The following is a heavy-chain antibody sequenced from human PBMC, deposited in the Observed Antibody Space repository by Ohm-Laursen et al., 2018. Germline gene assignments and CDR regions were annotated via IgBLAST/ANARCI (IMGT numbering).Heavy chain of an antibody. Sequence: VASVKVSCKASGYTFTGYYIHWVRQAPGQGLEWMGWINPNSGGTNYAQKFQGRVTMTRDTSISTAYMELSRLRSDDTAVYYCARVEPAGALDAFDIWGQGTMVTVSS. V-gene: IGHV1-2*02. J-gene: IGHJ3*02. CDR1: GYTFTGYY. CDR2: INPNSGGT. D-gene: IGHD1-1*01. CDR3: ARVEPAGALDAFDI.